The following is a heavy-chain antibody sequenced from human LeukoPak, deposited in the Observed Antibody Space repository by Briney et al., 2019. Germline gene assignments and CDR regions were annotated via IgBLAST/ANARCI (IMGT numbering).Heavy chain of an antibody. CDR2: IRYDGSNK. CDR1: GFAFSSYG. J-gene: IGHJ5*02. D-gene: IGHD2-21*02. V-gene: IGHV3-30*02. Sequence: GGSLRLSCAASGFAFSSYGMHWVRQAPGKGLEWVTFIRYDGSNKYYADSVKGRFTISRDNSKNTLYLQMNSLRAEDAAVYYCAKDLSPHIVVVTALNWFDPWGRGTLVTVSS. CDR3: AKDLSPHIVVVTALNWFDP.